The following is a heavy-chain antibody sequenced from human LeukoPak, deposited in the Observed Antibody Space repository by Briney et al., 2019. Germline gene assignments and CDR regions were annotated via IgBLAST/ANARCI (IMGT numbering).Heavy chain of an antibody. CDR1: GYTFTSYD. CDR2: INPNSGGT. Sequence: GASVKVSCKASGYTFTSYDINWVRQAPGQGLEWMGWINPNSGGTNYAQKFQGRVTMTRDTSISTAYMELSRLRSDDTAVYYCASLFWFDYDSSGYYYDWFDPWGQGTLVTVSS. J-gene: IGHJ5*02. V-gene: IGHV1-2*02. CDR3: ASLFWFDYDSSGYYYDWFDP. D-gene: IGHD3-22*01.